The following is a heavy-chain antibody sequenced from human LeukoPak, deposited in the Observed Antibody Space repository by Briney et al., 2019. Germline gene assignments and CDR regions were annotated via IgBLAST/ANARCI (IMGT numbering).Heavy chain of an antibody. V-gene: IGHV4-4*07. J-gene: IGHJ4*02. CDR3: ARGQYYYDSSAYYPFHY. CDR1: GGSISSYY. Sequence: SETLSLTCTVSGGSISSYYWSWIRPPAGKGLEWIGRIHASGSTNYNPSLKSRVTMSVDTSKNQFSLKLSSVTAADTAVYYCARGQYYYDSSAYYPFHYWGQGTLVTVSS. CDR2: IHASGST. D-gene: IGHD3-22*01.